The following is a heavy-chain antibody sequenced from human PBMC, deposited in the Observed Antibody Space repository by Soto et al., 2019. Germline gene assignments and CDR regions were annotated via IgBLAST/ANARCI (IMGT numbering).Heavy chain of an antibody. Sequence: QVQLVQSGAEVKKPGSSVTVSCKASGGTFSSYAISWVRQAPGQGLEWMGGIIPIFGTANYAQKFQGRVTITADESTSTAYMELSRLRSEDTAVYYCARAYFSGGSCYSRYYYYYGMDVWGQGTTVTVSS. CDR1: GGTFSSYA. CDR3: ARAYFSGGSCYSRYYYYYGMDV. J-gene: IGHJ6*02. CDR2: IIPIFGTA. V-gene: IGHV1-69*01. D-gene: IGHD2-15*01.